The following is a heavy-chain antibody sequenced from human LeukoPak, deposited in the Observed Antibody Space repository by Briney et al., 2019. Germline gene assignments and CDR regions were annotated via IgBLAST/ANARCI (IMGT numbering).Heavy chain of an antibody. CDR1: GFTFSSYS. V-gene: IGHV3-48*01. Sequence: GGSLRLSCAASGFTFSSYSMNWVRQAPGKGLDWVAYISRDSGAVYYADSVKGRFTVSRDNVQNSLALQMNSLKTEDTAVYYCTRSLGDFWSGYTFDYWGQGTLVIVSS. CDR2: ISRDSGAV. D-gene: IGHD3-3*01. J-gene: IGHJ4*02. CDR3: TRSLGDFWSGYTFDY.